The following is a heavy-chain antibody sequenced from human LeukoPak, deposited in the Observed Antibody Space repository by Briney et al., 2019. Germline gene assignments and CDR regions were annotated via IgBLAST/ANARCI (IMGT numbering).Heavy chain of an antibody. CDR3: AKDGDPIVVVPAAIVDV. J-gene: IGHJ6*04. CDR1: GFTFSSYA. V-gene: IGHV3-23*01. Sequence: GGSLRLSCAASGFTFSSYAMSWVRQAPGKGLEWVSAISGSGGSTYYADSVKGRFTISRDNSKNTLYLQMNSLRAEDTAVYYWAKDGDPIVVVPAAIVDVWGKGTTVTVSS. D-gene: IGHD2-2*02. CDR2: ISGSGGST.